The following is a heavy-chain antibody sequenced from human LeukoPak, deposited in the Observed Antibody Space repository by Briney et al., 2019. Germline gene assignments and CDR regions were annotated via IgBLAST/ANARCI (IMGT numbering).Heavy chain of an antibody. D-gene: IGHD6-6*01. J-gene: IGHJ6*02. CDR3: ARDPAGSFYGMDV. CDR1: GFTFSSYS. CDR2: ISSSSSYI. Sequence: GGSLRLSCAASGFTFSSYSMNWVRQAPGKGLEWVSSISSSSSYIYYADSVKGRFTISRDNAKNSLYLQMNSLRAEDTAVYYCARDPAGSFYGMDVWGQGTTVTVSS. V-gene: IGHV3-21*01.